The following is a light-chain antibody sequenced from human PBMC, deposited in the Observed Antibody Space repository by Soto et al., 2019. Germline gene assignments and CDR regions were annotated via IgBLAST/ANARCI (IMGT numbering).Light chain of an antibody. V-gene: IGKV1-5*03. CDR2: KAS. CDR1: QSISSW. Sequence: DIQMTQSPSTLSASVGDIVTITCRASQSISSWLAWYQQKPGKAPKLLIYKASSLESGVPSRFSGSGSGTEFTLTISSLQPDDFAVYYCHQYGSSPATFGQGTKVDIK. J-gene: IGKJ1*01. CDR3: HQYGSSPAT.